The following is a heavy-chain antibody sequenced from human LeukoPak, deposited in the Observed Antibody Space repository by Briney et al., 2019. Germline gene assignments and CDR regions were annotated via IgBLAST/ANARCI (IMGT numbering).Heavy chain of an antibody. D-gene: IGHD1-26*01. J-gene: IGHJ4*02. Sequence: ASVKVSCKASGYTFTSYYMHWVRQAPGQGLEWMGRIIPILGIANYAQKFQGRVTITADKSTSTAYMELSSLRSEDTAVYYCAIVGANIDYWGQGTLVTVSS. V-gene: IGHV1-69*04. CDR3: AIVGANIDY. CDR1: GYTFTSYY. CDR2: IIPILGIA.